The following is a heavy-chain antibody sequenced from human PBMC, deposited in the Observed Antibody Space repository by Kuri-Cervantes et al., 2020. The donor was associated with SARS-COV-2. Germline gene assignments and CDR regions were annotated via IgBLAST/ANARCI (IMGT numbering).Heavy chain of an antibody. CDR1: GFTFSKCA. V-gene: IGHV3-30*18. CDR2: ISYDDSKR. CDR3: AKGTYDFWSGWPFDY. J-gene: IGHJ4*02. Sequence: GESLKISCAASGFTFSKCAMNWVRQAAGTGLEWVAVISYDDSKRYQANSVKGRFTISRDNSKNTLYLQMNSLRAEDTAVYYCAKGTYDFWSGWPFDYWGQGTLVTVSS. D-gene: IGHD3-3*01.